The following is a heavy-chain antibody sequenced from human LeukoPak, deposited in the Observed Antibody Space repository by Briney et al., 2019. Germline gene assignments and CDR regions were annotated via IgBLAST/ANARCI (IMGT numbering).Heavy chain of an antibody. J-gene: IGHJ5*02. D-gene: IGHD1-26*01. Sequence: SETLSLTCTVSGGSISSYYWGWIWQPPGKGLEWIGYIYYSGSTNYNPSLKSRVTISVDTSKNQFSQKLSSVTAADTAVYYCARVVGATGGFDPWGQGTLVTVSS. CDR3: ARVVGATGGFDP. CDR2: IYYSGST. CDR1: GGSISSYY. V-gene: IGHV4-59*08.